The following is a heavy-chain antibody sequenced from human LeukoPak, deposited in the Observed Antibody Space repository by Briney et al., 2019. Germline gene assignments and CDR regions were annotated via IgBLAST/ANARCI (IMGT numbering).Heavy chain of an antibody. CDR1: GFTFSGYA. Sequence: GGSLRLSCAASGFTFSGYAMHWVRQAPGKGLEWVAVISYDGSNKYYADSVKGRFTISRDNSKNTLYLQMNSLRAEDTAVYYCAREAYGSGSYADYWGQGTLVTVSS. D-gene: IGHD3-10*01. CDR3: AREAYGSGSYADY. CDR2: ISYDGSNK. V-gene: IGHV3-30*04. J-gene: IGHJ4*02.